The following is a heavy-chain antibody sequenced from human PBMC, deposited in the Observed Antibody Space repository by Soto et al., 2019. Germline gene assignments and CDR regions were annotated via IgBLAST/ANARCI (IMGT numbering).Heavy chain of an antibody. CDR2: SYWDDDK. CDR1: GFSLSTSGVG. D-gene: IGHD6-19*01. J-gene: IGHJ6*02. V-gene: IGHV2-5*02. Sequence: QITLKESHPTLVEPTQTLTLTCTFSGFSLSTSGVGVGWIRQPPGKALEWLALSYWDDDKRYSPSLKSRLTTPKDTSKNHVVLTMTNMDPVDTATYYCAHTPLIAVAGNYYYYGMDVWGQGTTGTVSS. CDR3: AHTPLIAVAGNYYYYGMDV.